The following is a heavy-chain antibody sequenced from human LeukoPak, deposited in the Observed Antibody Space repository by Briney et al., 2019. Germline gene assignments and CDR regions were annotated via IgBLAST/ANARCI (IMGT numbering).Heavy chain of an antibody. V-gene: IGHV3-30-3*01. CDR1: GFTFSSYA. J-gene: IGHJ6*04. CDR2: ISYDGSNK. D-gene: IGHD2-21*02. Sequence: GGSLRLSCAASGFTFSSYAMHWVRQAPGKGLEWVAVISYDGSNKYYADSVKGRFTISRDNSKNTLYLQMNSLRAEDTAVYYCARGLTADGESYYYYGMDVWGKGTTVIVSS. CDR3: ARGLTADGESYYYYGMDV.